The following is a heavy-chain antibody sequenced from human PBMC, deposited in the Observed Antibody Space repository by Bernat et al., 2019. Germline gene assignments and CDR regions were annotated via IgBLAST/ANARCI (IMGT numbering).Heavy chain of an antibody. CDR3: AKDRRIAASLDY. Sequence: QVHLVESGGGVVQPGGSLRLSCVASGFTFSYYGMHWVRQAPGKGLEWVAIMSYDGSTQYYADSVKGRFTISRDNSKNTLYLQMNSLRAEDTAVYYCAKDRRIAASLDYWAQGTLVTVPS. D-gene: IGHD6-25*01. CDR1: GFTFSYYG. CDR2: MSYDGSTQ. V-gene: IGHV3-30*18. J-gene: IGHJ4*02.